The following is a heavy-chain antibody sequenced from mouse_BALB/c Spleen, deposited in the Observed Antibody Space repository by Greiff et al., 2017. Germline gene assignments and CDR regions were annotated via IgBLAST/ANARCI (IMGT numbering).Heavy chain of an antibody. D-gene: IGHD2-1*01. Sequence: QVQLQQSGAELMKPGASVKISCKATGYTFSSYWIEWVKQRPGHGLEWIGEILPGSGSTNYNEKFTGKATFTADTSSNTAYMQLSSLTSEDSAVYYCARGGGNYVGAWFAYWGQGTLVTVSA. V-gene: IGHV1-9*01. CDR1: GYTFSSYW. J-gene: IGHJ3*01. CDR3: ARGGGNYVGAWFAY. CDR2: ILPGSGST.